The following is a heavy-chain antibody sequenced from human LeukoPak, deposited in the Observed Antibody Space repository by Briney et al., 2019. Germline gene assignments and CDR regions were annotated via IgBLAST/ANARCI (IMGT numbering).Heavy chain of an antibody. CDR3: ARGGPRLYYYYMDV. CDR2: IYYSGNT. J-gene: IGHJ6*03. CDR1: GGSMSNYY. Sequence: SETLSLTCSVSGGSMSNYYWSWIRQPPGKGLEWIGYIYYSGNTHYNPSLKSRVTISVDTSKNQFSLKLRSVTAADTAMYYCARGGPRLYYYYMDVWGKGTTVTISS. D-gene: IGHD3-22*01. V-gene: IGHV4-59*01.